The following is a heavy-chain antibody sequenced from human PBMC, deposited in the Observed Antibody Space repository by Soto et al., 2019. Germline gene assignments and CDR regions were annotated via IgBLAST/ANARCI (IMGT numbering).Heavy chain of an antibody. V-gene: IGHV3-21*01. Sequence: GVSLRLSCEASGFTFSRVSMSWVRQVPGKGLEWVASISSGSSDTWYADSVKGRFIISRDNAQNSLFLQMNTLRPEDTAMYYCARVSYWGPGTQVTVSS. CDR1: GFTFSRVS. CDR3: ARVSY. CDR2: ISSGSSDT. J-gene: IGHJ4*02.